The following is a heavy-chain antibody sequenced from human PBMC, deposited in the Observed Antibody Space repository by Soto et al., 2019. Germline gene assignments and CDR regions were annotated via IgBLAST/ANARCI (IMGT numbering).Heavy chain of an antibody. Sequence: GSLRLSCAASGFSFSTSIMYWVRQAPGKGLEWVSSISSTGSFIYYADSLKGRFTISRDNADNSLFLQMNSLRAEDTAVYYCARLSRANYDFWSGDYYFDSWGQGTLVTVSS. J-gene: IGHJ4*02. D-gene: IGHD3-3*01. CDR1: GFSFSTSI. CDR3: ARLSRANYDFWSGDYYFDS. V-gene: IGHV3-21*01. CDR2: ISSTGSFI.